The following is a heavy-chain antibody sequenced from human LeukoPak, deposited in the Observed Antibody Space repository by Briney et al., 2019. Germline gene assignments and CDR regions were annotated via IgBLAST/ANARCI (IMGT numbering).Heavy chain of an antibody. CDR3: AREHTTVTSLLDY. J-gene: IGHJ4*02. CDR1: GFTFNSYS. CDR2: IWYDGNNK. Sequence: GGSLRLSCAASGFTFNSYSIHWVRQAPGKGLEWVAVIWYDGNNKYYADSVKGRFTISRDSSKNTMYLQMNSLRAEDTAVYYCAREHTTVTSLLDYWGQGTLVTVSS. V-gene: IGHV3-33*01. D-gene: IGHD4-17*01.